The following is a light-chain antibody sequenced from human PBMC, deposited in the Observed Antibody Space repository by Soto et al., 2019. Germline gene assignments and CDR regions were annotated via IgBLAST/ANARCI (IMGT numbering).Light chain of an antibody. V-gene: IGLV2-14*01. CDR3: SSYTSSSTLYV. Sequence: QSALTQPASVSGSPGQSITISCSGTSSDVGGYNYVSWYQQHPGKAPKLMIYEVSNRSSGVSNRFSGSKSGNTASLTISGLQAEYEADYYCSSYTSSSTLYVFGTGTKLTVL. CDR2: EVS. CDR1: SSDVGGYNY. J-gene: IGLJ1*01.